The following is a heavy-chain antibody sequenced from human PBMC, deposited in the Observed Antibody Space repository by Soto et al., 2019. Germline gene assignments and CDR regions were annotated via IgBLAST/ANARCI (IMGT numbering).Heavy chain of an antibody. J-gene: IGHJ4*02. CDR2: VFYTGFT. V-gene: IGHV4-39*01. D-gene: IGHD1-20*01. CDR1: GASIIGSYYY. Sequence: PSEPLSLTCAVSGASIIGSYYYWAWLRQSPGKGPEWIGSVFYTGFTSYNPSLESRVSVSVDTSKSQFSLKLSAVTAADTAVYYCATSQKGYNWNYFDHWGQGALVTVSS. CDR3: ATSQKGYNWNYFDH.